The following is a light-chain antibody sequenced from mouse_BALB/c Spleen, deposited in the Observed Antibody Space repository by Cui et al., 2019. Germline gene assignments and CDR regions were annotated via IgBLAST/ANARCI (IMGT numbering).Light chain of an antibody. Sequence: DIVMTQSHKFMPTSVGDRVSSTCKASQDGSTAVAWYQQEPGQSPKLLIYSASYRYTGVPDRFTGSGSGTDFTFTISGVQAEGLAVYYCQQHYTTRTFGGGTKLEIK. J-gene: IGKJ1*01. CDR2: SAS. CDR3: QQHYTTRT. V-gene: IGKV6-17*01. CDR1: QDGSTA.